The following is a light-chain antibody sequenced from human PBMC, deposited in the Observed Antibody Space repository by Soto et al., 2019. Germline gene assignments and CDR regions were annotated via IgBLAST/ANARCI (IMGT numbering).Light chain of an antibody. CDR1: QSVSTN. V-gene: IGKV3-15*01. Sequence: EIVMTQSPATLSVSPGERATLSCRASQSVSTNLAWYQQKPGQAPRLLIYDASTRATGIPVRFSGSGSGTEFTLSISSVQSEDSAVFYCQQYNRWPRTFGQGTKVDI. J-gene: IGKJ1*01. CDR3: QQYNRWPRT. CDR2: DAS.